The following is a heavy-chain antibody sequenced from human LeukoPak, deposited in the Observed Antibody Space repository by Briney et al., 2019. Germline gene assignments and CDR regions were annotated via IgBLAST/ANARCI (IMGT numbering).Heavy chain of an antibody. V-gene: IGHV4-61*09. CDR3: ATFLEASGSYYYYYMDV. CDR2: IYNNGST. CDR1: NAFITSGSYY. Sequence: SQTLSLTCTVSNAFITSGSYYWTWIRQSAGKGLEWIGHIYNNGSTTYNPSLKSRVTVSVDTSKNQFSLKLTSVTAADTAVYYCATFLEASGSYYYYYMDVWGKGTTVTVSS. D-gene: IGHD3-10*01. J-gene: IGHJ6*03.